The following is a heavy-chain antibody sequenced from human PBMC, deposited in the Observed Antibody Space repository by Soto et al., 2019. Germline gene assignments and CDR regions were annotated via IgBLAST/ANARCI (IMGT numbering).Heavy chain of an antibody. CDR1: GGTFSSYA. D-gene: IGHD6-6*01. CDR3: ATPRPEYRSSSDPYYYYGMDV. J-gene: IGHJ6*02. V-gene: IGHV1-69*13. Sequence: SVKVSCKASGGTFSSYAISWVRQAPGQGLEWMGGIIPIFGTANYAQKFQGRVTITADESTSTAYMELSSLRSEDTAVYYCATPRPEYRSSSDPYYYYGMDVWGQGTTVNVSS. CDR2: IIPIFGTA.